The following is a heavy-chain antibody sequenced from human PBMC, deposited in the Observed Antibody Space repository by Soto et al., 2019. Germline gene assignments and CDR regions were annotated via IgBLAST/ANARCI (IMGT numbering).Heavy chain of an antibody. CDR1: GFTFDDYA. J-gene: IGHJ4*02. V-gene: IGHV3-43D*03. D-gene: IGHD4-4*01. CDR2: ISWDGGST. CDR3: AKADYSNYYFDY. Sequence: GGSLRLSCAASGFTFDDYAMHWVRQAPGKGLEWVSLISWDGGSTYYADYVKGRFTISRDNSKNSLYRQMNSLRAEDTALYYCAKADYSNYYFDYWGQGTLVTVSS.